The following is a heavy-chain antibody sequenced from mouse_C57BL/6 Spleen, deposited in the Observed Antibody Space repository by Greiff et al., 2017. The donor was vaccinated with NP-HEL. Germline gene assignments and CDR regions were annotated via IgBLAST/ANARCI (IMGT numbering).Heavy chain of an antibody. CDR2: IYPGDGDT. CDR1: GYAFSSSW. CDR3: ARGDGNYVRDFDY. D-gene: IGHD2-1*01. Sequence: VHLVESGPELVKPGASVKISCKASGYAFSSSWMNWVKQRPGKGLEWIGRIYPGDGDTNYNGKFKGKATLTADKSSSTAYMQLSSLTSEDSAIYFCARGDGNYVRDFDYRGQGTTLTVSS. J-gene: IGHJ2*01. V-gene: IGHV1-82*01.